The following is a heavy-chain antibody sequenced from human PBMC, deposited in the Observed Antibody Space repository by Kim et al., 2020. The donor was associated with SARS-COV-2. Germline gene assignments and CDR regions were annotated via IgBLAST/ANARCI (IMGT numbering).Heavy chain of an antibody. Sequence: GGSLRLSCAASGFTFSTYAMSWVRQAPGKGLEWVASISGRGDGTHYADSVKGRFTISRDNSKNTLYLQMNSLRAEDTAVHYCAKGPPGVIQYFDYWGQGTLVTVSS. CDR1: GFTFSTYA. J-gene: IGHJ4*02. CDR2: ISGRGDGT. V-gene: IGHV3-23*01. CDR3: AKGPPGVIQYFDY. D-gene: IGHD3-22*01.